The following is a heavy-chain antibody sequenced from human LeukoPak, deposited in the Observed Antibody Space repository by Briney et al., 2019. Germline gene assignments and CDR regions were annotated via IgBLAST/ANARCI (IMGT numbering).Heavy chain of an antibody. D-gene: IGHD2-2*03. CDR1: GSTFNSYA. J-gene: IGHJ5*02. CDR2: ISGSGGST. Sequence: GVSLRLSCAACGSTFNSYAMSWVRQASGKGLEWVSAISGSGGSTYYADSVEDRFNIYRDNSKHTLYLQMNSLRADHTAVYYCAKGLGYSWFDPRGQGTLVAVSP. CDR3: AKGLGYSWFDP. V-gene: IGHV3-23*01.